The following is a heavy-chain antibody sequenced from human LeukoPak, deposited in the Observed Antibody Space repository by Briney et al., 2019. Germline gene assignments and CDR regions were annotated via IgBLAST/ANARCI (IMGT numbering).Heavy chain of an antibody. Sequence: SETLSLTCTVSGASVSSYYWSWIQQPAGKGLEWIGRIYSSRSIYNPSLKSRVTMSVDTSKNQFSLKLSSVTAADTAVYYCARAAGRDTTSGLDFDYWGQGILVTVSP. CDR3: ARAAGRDTTSGLDFDY. J-gene: IGHJ4*02. V-gene: IGHV4-4*07. CDR1: GASVSSYY. CDR2: IYSSRS. D-gene: IGHD1-26*01.